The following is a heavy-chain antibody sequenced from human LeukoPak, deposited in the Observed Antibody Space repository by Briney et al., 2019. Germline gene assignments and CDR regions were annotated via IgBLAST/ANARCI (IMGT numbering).Heavy chain of an antibody. CDR3: ARDWDVDTAMAYFDY. V-gene: IGHV1-2*02. CDR2: INPNSGGT. CDR1: GYTFTGYY. J-gene: IGHJ4*02. D-gene: IGHD5-18*01. Sequence: GASVKVSCKASGYTFTGYYMHWVRQAPGQGLEWMGWINPNSGGTNYAQKFQGRVTMTRDTSISTAYMELSRLRSDDTAVYYCARDWDVDTAMAYFDYWGQGTLVTVSP.